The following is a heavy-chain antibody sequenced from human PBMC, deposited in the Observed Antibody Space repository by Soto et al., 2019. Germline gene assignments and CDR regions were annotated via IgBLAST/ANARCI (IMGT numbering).Heavy chain of an antibody. Sequence: SQTLSLTCTVSAGSISSYYWGWIRPPPGKGLEWLGSINYSGTTNYNPSLKSRVTISVDTSKNQFSLKLSSVTAADTATYYCARDGYYDSSGYHAWFDPWGQGILVTVSS. D-gene: IGHD3-22*01. CDR1: AGSISSYY. J-gene: IGHJ5*02. CDR3: ARDGYYDSSGYHAWFDP. CDR2: INYSGTT. V-gene: IGHV4-59*01.